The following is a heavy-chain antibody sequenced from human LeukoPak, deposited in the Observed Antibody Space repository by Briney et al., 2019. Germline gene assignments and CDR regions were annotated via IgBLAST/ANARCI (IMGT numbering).Heavy chain of an antibody. J-gene: IGHJ4*02. Sequence: ASVKVSCKASGYTFTSYGISWVRQAPGQGLEWMGWISAYNGNTNYAQKLQGRVTMTTDTSTSTAYMELRSLRSDDTAVYYCARWNYDILTGYPIGGPDYWGQGTLVTGSS. D-gene: IGHD3-9*01. CDR1: GYTFTSYG. CDR3: ARWNYDILTGYPIGGPDY. CDR2: ISAYNGNT. V-gene: IGHV1-18*04.